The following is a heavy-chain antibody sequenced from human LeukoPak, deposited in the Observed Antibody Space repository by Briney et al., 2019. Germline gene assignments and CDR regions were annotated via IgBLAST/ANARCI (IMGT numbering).Heavy chain of an antibody. V-gene: IGHV1-24*01. CDR3: ATATTVTTYYGVGNFDY. J-gene: IGHJ4*02. CDR1: GYTLTELS. D-gene: IGHD4-17*01. Sequence: ASVKVSCKVSGYTLTELSMHWVRQAPGKGLEWMGGFDPEDGETIYAQKFQGKDTMTEDTSTDTAYMELSSLRSEDTAVYYCATATTVTTYYGVGNFDYWGRGTLVTVSS. CDR2: FDPEDGET.